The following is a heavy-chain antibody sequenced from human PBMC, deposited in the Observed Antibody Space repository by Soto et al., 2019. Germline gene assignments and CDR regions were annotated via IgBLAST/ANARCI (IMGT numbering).Heavy chain of an antibody. V-gene: IGHV3-23*01. D-gene: IGHD3-22*01. CDR3: AKDQNYDSSGYYSFFDY. CDR1: GFTFSSYA. CDR2: ISGSGGST. Sequence: GGSLRLSCAASGFTFSSYAMSWVRQAPGKGLEWVSAISGSGGSTYYADSVKGRFTISRDNSKNTLYLQMNSLRAEDTAVYYCAKDQNYDSSGYYSFFDYWGQGTRVTVSS. J-gene: IGHJ4*02.